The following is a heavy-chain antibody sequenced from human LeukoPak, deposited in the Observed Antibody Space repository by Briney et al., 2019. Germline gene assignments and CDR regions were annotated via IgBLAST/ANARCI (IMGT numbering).Heavy chain of an antibody. Sequence: TGGSLRLSCAASGFTFSSYGMSWVRQAPGKGLEWVSGISGSGGSTYYADSVKGRFTISRDNSKNTLYLQMNSLRAEDTAVYYCAKNRIVATPEGFDYWGQGTLVTVSS. CDR2: ISGSGGST. V-gene: IGHV3-23*01. D-gene: IGHD5-12*01. CDR3: AKNRIVATPEGFDY. CDR1: GFTFSSYG. J-gene: IGHJ4*02.